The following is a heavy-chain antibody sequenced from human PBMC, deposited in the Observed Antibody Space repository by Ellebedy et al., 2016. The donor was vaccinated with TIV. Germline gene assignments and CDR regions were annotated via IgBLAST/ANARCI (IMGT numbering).Heavy chain of an antibody. Sequence: AASVKVSCKASGYTFTSYFIHWVRQAPGQGPEWMGIINPSTGSTTYAQKLQGRVTMTRYTSTSTVYMELSSLRSEDTAVYFCARSRSSGWLHTPDYWGQGTLVTVSS. CDR1: GYTFTSYF. V-gene: IGHV1-46*04. CDR3: ARSRSSGWLHTPDY. J-gene: IGHJ4*02. CDR2: INPSTGST. D-gene: IGHD6-19*01.